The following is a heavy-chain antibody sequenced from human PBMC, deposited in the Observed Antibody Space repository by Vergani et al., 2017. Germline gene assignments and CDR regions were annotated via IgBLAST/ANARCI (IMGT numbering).Heavy chain of an antibody. CDR2: IWYDGSNK. D-gene: IGHD3-10*01. CDR3: ARAHKGSTMVRGARPVDY. J-gene: IGHJ4*02. CDR1: GFTFSSYG. Sequence: QVQLVESGGGVVQPGRSLRLSCAASGFTFSSYGMHWVRQAPGKGLEWVAVIWYDGSNKYYADSVKGRFTISRDNSKNTLYLQMNSRRAEDTAVYYCARAHKGSTMVRGARPVDYWGQGTLVTVSS. V-gene: IGHV3-33*01.